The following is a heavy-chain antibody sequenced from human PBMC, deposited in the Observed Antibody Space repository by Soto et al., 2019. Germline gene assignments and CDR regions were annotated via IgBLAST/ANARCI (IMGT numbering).Heavy chain of an antibody. Sequence: QVQLQESGPGLVKPSGTLSLTCAISSGSISSSNWWSWVRQPPGKGLEWIGAIYHRGSTPYNPSLQSRVTISVEKSKIQFPLELSSVTAADTAVYYCARGYSSSWYSRAPSYYYMDFWGKGTTVTVSS. J-gene: IGHJ6*03. CDR3: ARGYSSSWYSRAPSYYYMDF. V-gene: IGHV4-4*02. CDR1: SGSISSSNW. CDR2: IYHRGST. D-gene: IGHD6-13*01.